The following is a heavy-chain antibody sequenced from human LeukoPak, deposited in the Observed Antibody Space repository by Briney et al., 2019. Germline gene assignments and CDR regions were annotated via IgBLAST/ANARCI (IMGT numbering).Heavy chain of an antibody. CDR2: INPNSGGT. CDR1: GYTFTGYY. V-gene: IGHV1-2*02. Sequence: ASVKFSCKASGYTFTGYYMHWVRQAPGQGLEWMGWINPNSGGTNYAQKFQGRVTMTRDTSISTAYMELSRLRSDDTAVYYCARVGHQPRITGTWALRYWGQGTLLPVFS. J-gene: IGHJ4*02. D-gene: IGHD1-20*01. CDR3: ARVGHQPRITGTWALRY.